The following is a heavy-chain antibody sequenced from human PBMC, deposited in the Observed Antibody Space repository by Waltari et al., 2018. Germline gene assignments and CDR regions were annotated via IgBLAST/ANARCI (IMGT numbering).Heavy chain of an antibody. Sequence: QVQLVESGGCVVQPGGSLRLSCAASGFTFSGYGLHWVRQAPGKGLEWVAFITFDGTNKYYADSVKGRFTISRDNPKNTMFLQMNSLRPDDTAIYYCASIFAGTAVTTIQPIDILGQGTMVTVSS. CDR2: ITFDGTNK. CDR3: ASIFAGTAVTTIQPIDI. V-gene: IGHV3-30*06. CDR1: GFTFSGYG. J-gene: IGHJ3*02. D-gene: IGHD4-17*01.